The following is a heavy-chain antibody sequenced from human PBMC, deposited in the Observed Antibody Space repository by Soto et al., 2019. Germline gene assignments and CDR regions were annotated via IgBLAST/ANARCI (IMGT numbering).Heavy chain of an antibody. Sequence: GESLKISCKGSGCSFTSYWISWVRQMPGKGLEWMGRIDPSDSYTNYSPSFQGHVTISADKSISTAYLQWSSLKASDTAMYYCARFGYCSSTSCSYYYYGMDVWGQGTTVTVSS. CDR2: IDPSDSYT. J-gene: IGHJ6*02. V-gene: IGHV5-10-1*01. CDR3: ARFGYCSSTSCSYYYYGMDV. CDR1: GCSFTSYW. D-gene: IGHD2-2*01.